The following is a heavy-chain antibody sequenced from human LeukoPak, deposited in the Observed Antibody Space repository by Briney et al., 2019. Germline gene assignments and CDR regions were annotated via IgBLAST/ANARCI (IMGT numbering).Heavy chain of an antibody. V-gene: IGHV3-33*01. D-gene: IGHD2-2*01. CDR2: IWYDGSNK. CDR1: GFTFSSYG. Sequence: PGRSLRLSCAASGFTFSSYGMHWVRQAPGKGLEWVAVIWYDGSNKYYADSVKGRFTISRDSAKNTLYLQMNSLRAEDTAVYYCARAQCSSTSCYFDFDYWGQGTLVTVSS. J-gene: IGHJ4*02. CDR3: ARAQCSSTSCYFDFDY.